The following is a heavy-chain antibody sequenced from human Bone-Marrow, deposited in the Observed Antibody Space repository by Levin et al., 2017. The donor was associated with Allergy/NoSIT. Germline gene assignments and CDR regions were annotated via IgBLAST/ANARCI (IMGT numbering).Heavy chain of an antibody. CDR3: ARGPLGYCSSTSSITFSSSCQTWYYMDV. CDR2: IYYSGST. J-gene: IGHJ6*03. CDR1: GGSISSYY. V-gene: IGHV4-59*01. Sequence: ESLKISCTVSGGSISSYYWSWIRQPPGKGLEWIGYIYYSGSTNYNPSLKSRVTISVDTSKNQFSLKLSSVTAADTAVYYCARGPLGYCSSTSSITFSSSCQTWYYMDVWGKGTTVTVSS. D-gene: IGHD2-2*01.